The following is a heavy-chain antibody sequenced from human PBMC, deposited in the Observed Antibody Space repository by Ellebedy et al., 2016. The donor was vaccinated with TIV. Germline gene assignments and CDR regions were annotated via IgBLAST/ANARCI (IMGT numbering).Heavy chain of an antibody. V-gene: IGHV3-21*06. CDR3: AGPMVGVAGEIDY. D-gene: IGHD6-19*01. Sequence: GGSLRLXCVASGFTLSTYWMNWVRQAPGKGLEWVSSISSSSTYIYYADSVKGRFTISRDNTKNSLYLQMNSLRAEDTAVYYCAGPMVGVAGEIDYWGQGTLVTVSS. CDR1: GFTLSTYW. J-gene: IGHJ4*02. CDR2: ISSSSTYI.